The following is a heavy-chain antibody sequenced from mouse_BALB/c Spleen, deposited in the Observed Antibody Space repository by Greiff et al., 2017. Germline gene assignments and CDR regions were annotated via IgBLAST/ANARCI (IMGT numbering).Heavy chain of an antibody. CDR2: IYPYNGGT. Sequence: VQLQQPGPELVKPGASVKISCKASGYTFTDYNMHWVKQSHGKSLEWIGYIYPYNGGTGYNQKFKSKATLTVDNSSSTAYMELRSLTSEDSAVYYCARGGITTFDYWGQGTTLTVSS. D-gene: IGHD2-4*01. J-gene: IGHJ2*01. CDR1: GYTFTDYN. CDR3: ARGGITTFDY. V-gene: IGHV1S29*02.